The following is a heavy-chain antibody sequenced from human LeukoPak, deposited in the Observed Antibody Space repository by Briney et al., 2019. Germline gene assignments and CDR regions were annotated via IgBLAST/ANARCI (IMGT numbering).Heavy chain of an antibody. CDR3: ARVARYCTNGVCPDYYFYFMDV. CDR2: IYQSGST. D-gene: IGHD2-8*01. J-gene: IGHJ6*03. V-gene: IGHV4-38-2*01. Sequence: PSETLSLTCVVSGYSISIGYYWGWIRQPPGKGPEWIGRIYQSGSTNYNPSRKSRVTISVDTCKNQFSLKLTSVTAADTAVYYCARVARYCTNGVCPDYYFYFMDVWGKGTTVTVSS. CDR1: GYSISIGYY.